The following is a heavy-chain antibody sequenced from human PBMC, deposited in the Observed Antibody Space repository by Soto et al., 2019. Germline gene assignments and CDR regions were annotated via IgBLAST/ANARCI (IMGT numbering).Heavy chain of an antibody. V-gene: IGHV4-59*01. CDR2: VYYSGTT. CDR1: GGSFTGYY. CDR3: ARTTAVPNTLRSRYFFDY. J-gene: IGHJ4*02. D-gene: IGHD4-17*01. Sequence: SETLSLTCAVHGGSFTGYYWSWIRQPPGKGLEWIGYVYYSGTTNYNPSLKSRVTISVDLSKNQFSLRLSSVTTADTALYYCARTTAVPNTLRSRYFFDYWGQGTLVTVSS.